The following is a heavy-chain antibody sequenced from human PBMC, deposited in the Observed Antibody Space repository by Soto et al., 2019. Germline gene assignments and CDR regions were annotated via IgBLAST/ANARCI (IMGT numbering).Heavy chain of an antibody. Sequence: QVQLVESGGGVVQPGESLRLSCAASEFTFSSYAMHWIRQAPGKGLEWVAVVSNDGSNKYYGDSVKGRFTISRDNAKNTMNLQMNSLTAEDTAVYYCAKDQNTNRRSYHALDVWGQGTTVTVSS. D-gene: IGHD2-8*01. CDR2: VSNDGSNK. J-gene: IGHJ6*02. CDR1: EFTFSSYA. CDR3: AKDQNTNRRSYHALDV. V-gene: IGHV3-30*18.